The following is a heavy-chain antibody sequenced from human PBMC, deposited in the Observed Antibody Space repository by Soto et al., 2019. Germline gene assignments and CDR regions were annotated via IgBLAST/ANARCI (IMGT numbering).Heavy chain of an antibody. J-gene: IGHJ6*02. D-gene: IGHD3-22*01. CDR2: IYYSGST. Sequence: SETLSLTCTVSGGSISSSSYYWGWIRQPPGKGLEWIGSIYYSGSTYYNPSLKSRVTISVDTSKNQFSLKLSSVTAADTAVYYCAREYYYDSSGYYLDGMDVWGRGTTVTVSS. CDR1: GGSISSSSYY. V-gene: IGHV4-39*02. CDR3: AREYYYDSSGYYLDGMDV.